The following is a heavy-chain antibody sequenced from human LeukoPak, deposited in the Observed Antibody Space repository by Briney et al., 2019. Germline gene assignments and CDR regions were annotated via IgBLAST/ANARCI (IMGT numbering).Heavy chain of an antibody. J-gene: IGHJ4*02. CDR2: INPNSGGT. V-gene: IGHV1-2*02. CDR3: ARVKSSWTPISAFDY. D-gene: IGHD3-10*01. Sequence: GASVKVSCKASGYTFTGYYMHWVRQAPGQGLEWMGWINPNSGGTNYAQKFQGRVTMTRDTSISTAYMELSRLRSDDTAVYYCARVKSSWTPISAFDYWGQGTLVTVSS. CDR1: GYTFTGYY.